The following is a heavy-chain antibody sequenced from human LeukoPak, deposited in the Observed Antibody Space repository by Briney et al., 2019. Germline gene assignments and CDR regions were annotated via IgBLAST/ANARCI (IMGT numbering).Heavy chain of an antibody. D-gene: IGHD1-26*01. CDR1: GGTFSSYA. CDR2: IIPIFGTA. CDR3: ARPVGSKDAFDI. J-gene: IGHJ3*02. Sequence: SVKVSCKASGGTFSSYAISWVRQAPGQGLEWMGGIIPIFGTANYAQKFQGRVTITADESTSTAYMELSSLRSEDTPVYYCARPVGSKDAFDIWGQGTMVTVSS. V-gene: IGHV1-69*13.